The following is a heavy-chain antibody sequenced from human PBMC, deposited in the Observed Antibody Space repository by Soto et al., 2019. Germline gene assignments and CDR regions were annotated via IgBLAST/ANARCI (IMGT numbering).Heavy chain of an antibody. Sequence: GGSLRLSCADSGFSFSSYWMHWVRQGPGKGLVWVSRINTDGSSTNYADSVKGRFTISRDNAKNTLYLQMNSLRAEDTAVYYCARSPGGFYIDWGQGTMVTVSS. J-gene: IGHJ3*01. CDR3: ARSPGGFYID. D-gene: IGHD2-15*01. CDR2: INTDGSST. V-gene: IGHV3-74*01. CDR1: GFSFSSYW.